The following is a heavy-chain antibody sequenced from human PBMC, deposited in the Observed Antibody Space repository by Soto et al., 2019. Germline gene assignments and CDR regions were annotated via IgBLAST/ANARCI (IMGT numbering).Heavy chain of an antibody. V-gene: IGHV7-4-1*01. J-gene: IGHJ4*02. CDR3: ARVFPITMIVVVITTFYFDY. D-gene: IGHD3-22*01. CDR1: GYTFTSYA. CDR2: INTNTGNP. Sequence: QVQLVQSGSELKKPGASVKVSCKASGYTFTSYAMNWVRQAPGQGLEWMGWINTNTGNPTYAQGFTGRFVFSLDTSVSTAYLQICSLKAEDTAVYYCARVFPITMIVVVITTFYFDYWGQGTLFTVSS.